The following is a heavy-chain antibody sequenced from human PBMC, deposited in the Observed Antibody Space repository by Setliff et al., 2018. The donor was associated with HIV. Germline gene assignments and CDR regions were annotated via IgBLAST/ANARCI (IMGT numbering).Heavy chain of an antibody. CDR2: VYLSGGT. J-gene: IGHJ4*02. CDR3: ARDQKGYNETFSDY. CDR1: SDSIRAYF. D-gene: IGHD5-18*01. Sequence: PSETLSLTCTVSSDSIRAYFWTWVRQPAGKGLEWIGHVYLSGGTNSNPSLKSRVTMSFDTSKNQFSLRLSSVTAADTAVYYCARDQKGYNETFSDYWGQGTLVTVSS. V-gene: IGHV4-4*07.